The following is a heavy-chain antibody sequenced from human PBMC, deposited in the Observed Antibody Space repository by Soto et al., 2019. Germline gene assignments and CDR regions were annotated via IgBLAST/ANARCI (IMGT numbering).Heavy chain of an antibody. CDR1: GGSFSGYY. D-gene: IGHD6-19*01. Sequence: QVQLQQWGAGLLKPSETLSLTCAVYGGSFSGYYWSWIRQPPGKGLEWIGEINHSGRTNYNPSLKSRVTISVDTSKNHLSLKLSSVTAADTAVYYCARVLLPVDGTSALDYWGQGTLVTVSS. J-gene: IGHJ4*02. CDR2: INHSGRT. CDR3: ARVLLPVDGTSALDY. V-gene: IGHV4-34*01.